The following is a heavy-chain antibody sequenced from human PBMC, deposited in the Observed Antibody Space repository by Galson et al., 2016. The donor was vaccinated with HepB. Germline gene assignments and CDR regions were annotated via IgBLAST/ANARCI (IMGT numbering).Heavy chain of an antibody. J-gene: IGHJ4*02. CDR2: IYAGNGNT. CDR3: ARTPDIYCSSASCYVGVFDY. V-gene: IGHV1-3*01. Sequence: SVKVSCKASGYTFTSYAMHWVRQAPGQRLEWMGWIYAGNGNTKYSRKFQGRVTITRDTSASTAYMELSSLRSEDTAVYYCARTPDIYCSSASCYVGVFDYGGQGTLVTVSS. D-gene: IGHD2-2*01. CDR1: GYTFTSYA.